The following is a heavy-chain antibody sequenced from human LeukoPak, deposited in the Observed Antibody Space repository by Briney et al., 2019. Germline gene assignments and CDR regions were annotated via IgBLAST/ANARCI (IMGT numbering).Heavy chain of an antibody. V-gene: IGHV4-59*12. CDR2: IYYSGST. Sequence: SETLSLTCTVSGGSISSYYWSWIRQPPGKGLEWIGYIYYSGSTNYNPSLKSRVTISVDTSKNQFSLKLSSVTAADTAVYYCGRLPPRTRNAGATGDYWGQGTLVTVSS. J-gene: IGHJ4*02. CDR1: GGSISSYY. CDR3: GRLPPRTRNAGATGDY. D-gene: IGHD1-26*01.